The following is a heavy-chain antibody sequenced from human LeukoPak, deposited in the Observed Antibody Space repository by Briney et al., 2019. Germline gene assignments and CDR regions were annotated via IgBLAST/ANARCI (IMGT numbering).Heavy chain of an antibody. Sequence: GGSLRLSCAASGFTFNNYNMNWVRQAPGKGLGWVSYISSSSSTIYYADSVKGGFTISRENAKNSLYLQMNSLRAEDTAVYYCARDRGGANDFWSGYYTGYFDYWGQGTLVTVSS. J-gene: IGHJ4*02. CDR1: GFTFNNYN. D-gene: IGHD3-3*01. V-gene: IGHV3-48*01. CDR3: ARDRGGANDFWSGYYTGYFDY. CDR2: ISSSSSTI.